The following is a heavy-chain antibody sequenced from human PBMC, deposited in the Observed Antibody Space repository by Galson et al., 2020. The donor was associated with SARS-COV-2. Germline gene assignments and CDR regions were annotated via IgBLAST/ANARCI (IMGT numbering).Heavy chain of an antibody. Sequence: GESLKISCAASGFSFQDYGMHWVRQAPGKGLEWVSLITWTGANTHFADSVKGRFTISRDNSKNYVYLQMNSLRTEDTAMYYCAKDHDNWDLRGGCLDSWGQGTLVTVSS. CDR3: AKDHDNWDLRGGCLDS. CDR1: GFSFQDYG. D-gene: IGHD1-1*01. J-gene: IGHJ4*02. V-gene: IGHV3-43*01. CDR2: ITWTGANT.